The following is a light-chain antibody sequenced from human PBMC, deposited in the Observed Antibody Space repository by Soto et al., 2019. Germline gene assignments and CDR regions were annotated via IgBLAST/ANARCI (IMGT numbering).Light chain of an antibody. CDR3: CSYAGSSTYV. Sequence: QSVLTQPASVSGAPGQSITISCTGTSSDIGSYDLVSWYQQLPGRAPKLMIYEATKRPSGISHRFSGSKSGNTASLTISGLQAEDESDYYCCSYAGSSTYVFGTETKFAVL. CDR2: EAT. CDR1: SSDIGSYDL. V-gene: IGLV2-23*01. J-gene: IGLJ1*01.